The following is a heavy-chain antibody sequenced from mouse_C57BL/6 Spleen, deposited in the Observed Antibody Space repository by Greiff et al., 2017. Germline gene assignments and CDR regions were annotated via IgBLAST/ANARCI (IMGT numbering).Heavy chain of an antibody. Sequence: EVQRVESGGDLVKPGGSLKLSCAASGFTFSSYGMSWVRQTPDKRLEWVATISSGGSYTYYPDSVKGRFTISRDNAKNTLYLQMSSLKSEDTAMYYCARQGVGRFAYWGQGTLVTVSA. CDR1: GFTFSSYG. CDR2: ISSGGSYT. J-gene: IGHJ3*01. CDR3: ARQGVGRFAY. V-gene: IGHV5-6*01. D-gene: IGHD4-1*01.